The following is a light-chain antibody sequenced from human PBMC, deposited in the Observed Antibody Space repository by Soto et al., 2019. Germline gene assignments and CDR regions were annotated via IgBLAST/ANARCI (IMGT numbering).Light chain of an antibody. CDR3: QQFDNLIT. CDR2: DAS. J-gene: IGKJ4*01. Sequence: EIVLTQSPATLSLSPGERATLSCGASQRISNNYLAWYQQKPGLAPRLPIYDASNRAAGIPDRFSGSGSGTDFTLTINRLEPEDFAVYYCQQFDNLITFGGGTKVEIK. CDR1: QRISNNY. V-gene: IGKV3D-20*01.